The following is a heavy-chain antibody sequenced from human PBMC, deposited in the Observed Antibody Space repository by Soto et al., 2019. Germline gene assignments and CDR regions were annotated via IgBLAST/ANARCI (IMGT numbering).Heavy chain of an antibody. Sequence: PGGSLRLSCAASVLTFSDYYMSWIRQAPGKGLEWVSYISGSGSTIYYADSVKGRFTISRDNAKNSLYLQMNSLRAEDTAVYFCARGYSSSPLFEDYFDYWGQGALVTVS. CDR1: VLTFSDYY. CDR3: ARGYSSSPLFEDYFDY. V-gene: IGHV3-11*04. D-gene: IGHD6-13*01. J-gene: IGHJ4*02. CDR2: ISGSGSTI.